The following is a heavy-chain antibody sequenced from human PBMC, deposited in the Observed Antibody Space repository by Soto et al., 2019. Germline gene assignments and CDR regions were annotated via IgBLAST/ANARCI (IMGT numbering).Heavy chain of an antibody. V-gene: IGHV3-21*01. CDR1: GFTFSSYS. Sequence: GGSLRLSCAASGFTFSSYSMNWVRQAPGKGLEWVSSISSSSSYIYYADSVKGRFTISRDNAKNSLYLQMNSLRAEDTAVYYCARDNGIVVVPAAIVHYYYYYGMDVWGQGTTVTVSS. CDR3: ARDNGIVVVPAAIVHYYYYYGMDV. J-gene: IGHJ6*02. CDR2: ISSSSSYI. D-gene: IGHD2-2*02.